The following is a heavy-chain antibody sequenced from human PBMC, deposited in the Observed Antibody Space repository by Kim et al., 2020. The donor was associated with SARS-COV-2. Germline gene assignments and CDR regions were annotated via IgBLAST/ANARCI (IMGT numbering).Heavy chain of an antibody. CDR1: GFTFSNHA. CDR3: ARGSMVVIFTSWDY. Sequence: GGSLRLSCVGSGFTFSNHAMTWVRQAPGKGLEWVSSISATDGTTFYADSVKGRFTVSRDNSKSTLYLQMTSPRAEDTATYYCARGSMVVIFTSWDYWGQGTLVTVSS. D-gene: IGHD2-21*01. V-gene: IGHV3-23*01. J-gene: IGHJ4*02. CDR2: ISATDGTT.